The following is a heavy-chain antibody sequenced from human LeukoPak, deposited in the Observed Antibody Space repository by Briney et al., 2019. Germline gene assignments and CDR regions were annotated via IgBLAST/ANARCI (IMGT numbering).Heavy chain of an antibody. CDR2: INHSGST. J-gene: IGHJ4*02. CDR1: GGSFSGYY. Sequence: SETLSLTCAVYGGSFSGYYWSWIRQPPGKGLEWIGEINHSGSTNYNPSLKSRVTISVDTSKNQFSLKLSSVTAADTAVYYCARGVFEEPPSYCGGDCSYYFDYWGQGTLVTVSS. CDR3: ARGVFEEPPSYCGGDCSYYFDY. D-gene: IGHD2-21*02. V-gene: IGHV4-34*01.